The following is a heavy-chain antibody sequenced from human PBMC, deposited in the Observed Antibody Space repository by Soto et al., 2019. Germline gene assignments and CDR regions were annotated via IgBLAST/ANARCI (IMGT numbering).Heavy chain of an antibody. Sequence: PSETLSLTCSVSGASISSFNGNWVRQPAGKGPEWVGRLNIAGTINYNPSLKSRITMSMDTSKNQLSLHLRSVTAADTAIYYCARFGSSGRAFDIWGQGTMVTVSS. D-gene: IGHD1-26*01. CDR2: LNIAGTI. J-gene: IGHJ3*02. V-gene: IGHV4-4*07. CDR1: GASISSFN. CDR3: ARFGSSGRAFDI.